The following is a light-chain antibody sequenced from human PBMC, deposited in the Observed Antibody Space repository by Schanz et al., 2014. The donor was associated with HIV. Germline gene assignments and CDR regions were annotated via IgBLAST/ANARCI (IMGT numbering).Light chain of an antibody. CDR1: SSDIGGYDL. V-gene: IGLV2-8*01. Sequence: QSALTQPASVSGSPGQSVTVSCTGTSSDIGGYDLVSWYQQHPGKAPKLIIYEVTKRPSGVPDRFSGSRSGNTASLTVSGLQAEDEADYYCSSYAGTNNLWVFGGGTKLTVL. CDR2: EVT. CDR3: SSYAGTNNLWV. J-gene: IGLJ3*02.